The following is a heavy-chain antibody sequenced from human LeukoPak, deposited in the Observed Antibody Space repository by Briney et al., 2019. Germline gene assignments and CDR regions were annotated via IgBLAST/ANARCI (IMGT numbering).Heavy chain of an antibody. D-gene: IGHD3-10*01. Sequence: PGGSLRLSCAASGFTVSSNYMTWVRQAPGKGLEWVSVISSGNGTSYAGSVKGQFTISRDNSKNTLYLQMDSLRAEDTAVYYCARSAGGDWGQGTLVTVSS. V-gene: IGHV3-53*01. J-gene: IGHJ4*02. CDR2: ISSGNGT. CDR3: ARSAGGD. CDR1: GFTVSSNY.